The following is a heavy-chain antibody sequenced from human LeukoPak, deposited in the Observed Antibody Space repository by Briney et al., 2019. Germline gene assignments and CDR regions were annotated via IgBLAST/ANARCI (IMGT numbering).Heavy chain of an antibody. Sequence: GGSLRLSCAASGFTFDDYAMHWVRQAPGKGLEWVSGITWNSGRIGYADSVKGRFTISRDNAKNSLYLQMSSLRAEDTALYYCAKGLTTVTAYFDYWGQGTLVTVSS. D-gene: IGHD4-17*01. CDR3: AKGLTTVTAYFDY. CDR2: ITWNSGRI. V-gene: IGHV3-9*01. CDR1: GFTFDDYA. J-gene: IGHJ4*02.